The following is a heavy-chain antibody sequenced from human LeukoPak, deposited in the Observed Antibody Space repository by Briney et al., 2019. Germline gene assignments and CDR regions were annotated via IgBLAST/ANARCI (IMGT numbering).Heavy chain of an antibody. J-gene: IGHJ4*02. D-gene: IGHD1-26*01. CDR3: ARDVSGSYLDY. CDR2: ISAYNGNT. V-gene: IGHV1-18*01. CDR1: GGTFSSYA. Sequence: ASVKVSCKASGGTFSSYAISWVRQAPGQGLEWMGWISAYNGNTNYAQKLQGRVTMTTDTSTSTAYMELRSLRSDDTAVYYRARDVSGSYLDYWGQGTLVTVSS.